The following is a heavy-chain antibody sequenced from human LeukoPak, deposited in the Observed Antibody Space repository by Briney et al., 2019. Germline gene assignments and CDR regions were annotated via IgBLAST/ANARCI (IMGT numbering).Heavy chain of an antibody. D-gene: IGHD6-19*01. CDR1: GGSFSGYY. CDR3: AREGTYSSGWYPRRYFDY. J-gene: IGHJ4*02. CDR2: INHSGST. Sequence: SETLSLTCAVYGGSFSGYYWSWIRQPPGNGLEWIGEINHSGSTNYNPSLKSRVTISVDTSKNQFSLKLSSVTAADTAVYYCAREGTYSSGWYPRRYFDYWGQGTLVTVSS. V-gene: IGHV4-34*01.